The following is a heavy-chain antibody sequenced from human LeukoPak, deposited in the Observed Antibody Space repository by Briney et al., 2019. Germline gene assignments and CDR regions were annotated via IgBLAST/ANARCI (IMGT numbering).Heavy chain of an antibody. D-gene: IGHD2-2*01. CDR2: MNPNGGNT. J-gene: IGHJ5*02. Sequence: RASVKVSCKASGYTFTSYDMHWVRQAPGQGLEWMGWMNPNGGNTDYAEKFQGRVTITRDTSISTAYMELSSLRSEDTAVYYCARALRYQLLSGKRRYNWCDPWGQGTLVTVSS. CDR1: GYTFTSYD. V-gene: IGHV1-8*03. CDR3: ARALRYQLLSGKRRYNWCDP.